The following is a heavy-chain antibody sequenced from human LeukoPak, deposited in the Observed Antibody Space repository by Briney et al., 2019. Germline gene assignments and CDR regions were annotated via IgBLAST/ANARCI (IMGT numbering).Heavy chain of an antibody. CDR2: ISSSSSYI. D-gene: IGHD2-2*01. CDR3: ARDHLNHCSSTSCYPGY. CDR1: GFTFSSYS. Sequence: GGSLRLSCAASGFTFSSYSMNWVRQAPGKGLEWVSSISSSSSYIFYADSVKGRFTISRDNAKNSLYLQMNSLRAEDTAVYYCARDHLNHCSSTSCYPGYWGQGTLITVSS. V-gene: IGHV3-21*01. J-gene: IGHJ4*02.